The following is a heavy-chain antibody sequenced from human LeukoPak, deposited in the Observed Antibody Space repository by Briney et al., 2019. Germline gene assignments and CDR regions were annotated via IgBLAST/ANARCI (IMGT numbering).Heavy chain of an antibody. CDR3: AKDFPHYYEVPHGMDV. CDR1: GFGFGQYE. Sequence: GGSLRLSCAASGFGFGQYEMTWVRQAPGKGLEWIAYISVRAGTIYYGDSAEGRFTISRDDAKNSLYLQMNGLRVEDTAIYYCAKDFPHYYEVPHGMDVWGQGTTVTV. J-gene: IGHJ6*02. D-gene: IGHD3-22*01. V-gene: IGHV3-48*03. CDR2: ISVRAGTI.